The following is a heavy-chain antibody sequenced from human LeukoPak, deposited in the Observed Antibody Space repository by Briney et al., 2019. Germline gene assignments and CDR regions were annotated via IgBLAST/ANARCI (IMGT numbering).Heavy chain of an antibody. V-gene: IGHV3-53*01. D-gene: IGHD1-14*01. J-gene: IGHJ4*02. Sequence: GGSLSLAWALSGVTVSTNYMSWVRHAPEGGLEWVSTISRGGSTYNAYSVKGRFTISRDNYRSTLFLQMSSLRDEDTAVYFCARGGAEPQVQLGYGGQGTLDTVPS. CDR2: ISRGGST. CDR3: ARGGAEPQVQLGY. CDR1: GVTVSTNY.